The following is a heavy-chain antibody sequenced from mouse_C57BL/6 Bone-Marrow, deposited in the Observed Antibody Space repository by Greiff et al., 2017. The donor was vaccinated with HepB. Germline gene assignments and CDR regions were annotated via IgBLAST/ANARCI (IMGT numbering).Heavy chain of an antibody. D-gene: IGHD1-1*01. Sequence: EVQLQQSGPELVKPGASVKISCKASGYTFTDYYMNWVKQSHGKSLEWIGDINPNNGGTSYNQKFKGKATLTVDKSSSTAYMELRSLTSEDSAVYYCARATVVEPLWGQGTSVTVSS. J-gene: IGHJ4*01. CDR2: INPNNGGT. CDR1: GYTFTDYY. V-gene: IGHV1-26*01. CDR3: ARATVVEPL.